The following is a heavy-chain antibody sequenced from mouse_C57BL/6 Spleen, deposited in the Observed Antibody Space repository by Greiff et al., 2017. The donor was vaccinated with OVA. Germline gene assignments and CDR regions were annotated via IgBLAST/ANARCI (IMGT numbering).Heavy chain of an antibody. CDR2: ISNGGGST. J-gene: IGHJ1*03. V-gene: IGHV5-12*01. Sequence: EVKLQESGGGLVQPGGSLKLSCAASGFTFSDYYMYWVRQTPEKRLEWVAYISNGGGSTYYPDTVKGRFTISRDNAKNTLYLQMSRLKSEDTAMYYCARYDYDLYWYFDVWGTGTTVTVSS. CDR1: GFTFSDYY. D-gene: IGHD2-4*01. CDR3: ARYDYDLYWYFDV.